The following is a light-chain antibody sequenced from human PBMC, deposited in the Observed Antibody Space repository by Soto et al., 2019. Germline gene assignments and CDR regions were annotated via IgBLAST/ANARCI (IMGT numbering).Light chain of an antibody. Sequence: ELPFTPSPGTRSGSPLELATMSGRASQSVSSSQLAWYQQKPGQAPRLLIYGASERPTGIPDRFSGSGSGTDFTLTINRLEPEDFAVYYCQQCGSSPTFGQATKV. CDR1: QSVSSSQ. V-gene: IGKV3-20*01. CDR2: GAS. CDR3: QQCGSSPT. J-gene: IGKJ1*01.